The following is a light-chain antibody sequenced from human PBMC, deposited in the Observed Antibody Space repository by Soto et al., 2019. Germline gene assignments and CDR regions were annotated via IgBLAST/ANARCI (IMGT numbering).Light chain of an antibody. J-gene: IGLJ2*01. Sequence: QSALTQPPSASGSPGQSVTISCTGTSSDVGGYNYVSWYQQHPGKAPKLMSYEVSKRPSGVPDRFSGSKSGNTASLTVSGLLAEDEADYYCSSYAGSNNLVFGGGTKLTVL. CDR2: EVS. CDR1: SSDVGGYNY. CDR3: SSYAGSNNLV. V-gene: IGLV2-8*01.